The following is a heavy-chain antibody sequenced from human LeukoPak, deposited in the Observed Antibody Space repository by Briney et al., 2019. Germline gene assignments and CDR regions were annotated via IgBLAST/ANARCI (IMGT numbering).Heavy chain of an antibody. CDR1: GCTFSSYA. CDR3: ARWSHVSGRWFLDN. Sequence: GASVKVSCKASGCTFSSYAISWVRQAPGQGLEWMGGIIPIFGTANYAQKFQGRVTITADESTSTAYMELSSLRSEDTAVYYCARWSHVSGRWFLDNWGRGTLVSVSS. CDR2: IIPIFGTA. D-gene: IGHD3-10*01. V-gene: IGHV1-69*13. J-gene: IGHJ4*02.